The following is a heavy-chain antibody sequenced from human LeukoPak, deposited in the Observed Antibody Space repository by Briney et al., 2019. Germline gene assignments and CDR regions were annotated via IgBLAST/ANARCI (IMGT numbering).Heavy chain of an antibody. V-gene: IGHV3-48*03. CDR2: ISSSGSNI. CDR1: GFTFSRYE. D-gene: IGHD3-16*02. CDR3: ARSRDYVWGSYRYRGAFDI. Sequence: GGSLRLSCAASGFTFSRYEMNWVRQAPGKGLEWVSYISSSGSNIYYADSVKGRFTISRDNAKNSLYLQMNSMRAEDTAVYYCARSRDYVWGSYRYRGAFDIWGQGTMVTVSS. J-gene: IGHJ3*02.